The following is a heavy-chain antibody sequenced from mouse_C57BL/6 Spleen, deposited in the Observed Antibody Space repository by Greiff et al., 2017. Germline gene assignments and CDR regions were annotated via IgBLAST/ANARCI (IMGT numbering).Heavy chain of an antibody. D-gene: IGHD1-1*02. Sequence: EVQLVESGGGLVQPGGSLKLSCAASGFTFSDYYMYWVRQTPEKRLEWVAYISNGGGSTYYPDTVKGRFTISRDNAKNTLYLQMSRLKSEDTAMYYCARPSPGAWFADWGQGTLVTVSA. CDR1: GFTFSDYY. V-gene: IGHV5-12*01. CDR2: ISNGGGST. J-gene: IGHJ3*01. CDR3: ARPSPGAWFAD.